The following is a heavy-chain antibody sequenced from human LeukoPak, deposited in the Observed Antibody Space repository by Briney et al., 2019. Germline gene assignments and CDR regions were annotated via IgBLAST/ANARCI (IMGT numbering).Heavy chain of an antibody. CDR3: AREPSLGELPHFDY. V-gene: IGHV4-38-2*02. Sequence: PSETLSLTCTVSGYSISSGYYWGWIRQPPGKGLEWIGSIYHSGSTYYNPSLKSRVTVSVDTSKNQFSLKLSSVTAADTAVYYCAREPSLGELPHFDYWGQGTLVTVSS. CDR1: GYSISSGYY. CDR2: IYHSGST. J-gene: IGHJ4*02. D-gene: IGHD3-16*01.